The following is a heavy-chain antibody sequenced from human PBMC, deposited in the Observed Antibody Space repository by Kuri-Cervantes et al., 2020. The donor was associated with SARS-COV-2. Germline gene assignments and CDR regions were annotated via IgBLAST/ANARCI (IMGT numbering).Heavy chain of an antibody. V-gene: IGHV4-39*01. J-gene: IGHJ4*02. Sequence: SETLSLTCTVSGASISSSSYYWGWIRQPPGKGLEWIGSIYYSGSTYYNPSLKSRVTISVDTSKNQFSLKLSSVTAADTAVYYCARHGGDGIEDIVVVPAANGGFDYWGQGTLVTVSS. CDR1: GASISSSSYY. D-gene: IGHD2-2*01. CDR2: IYYSGST. CDR3: ARHGGDGIEDIVVVPAANGGFDY.